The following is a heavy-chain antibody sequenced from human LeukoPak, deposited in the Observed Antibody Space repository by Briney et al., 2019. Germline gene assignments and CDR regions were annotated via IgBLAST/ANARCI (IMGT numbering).Heavy chain of an antibody. J-gene: IGHJ4*02. CDR1: GFTFNNYG. D-gene: IGHD3-10*01. Sequence: GGSLRLSCAASGFTFNNYGMSWVRQAPGKGLEWVSAISGSGVSTYYADSVKGRFTVSRDNSKNTLYPQMNSLRAEDTAVYYCAKRYYGSGSYDSRSFDYWGQGTLVTVSS. CDR2: ISGSGVST. V-gene: IGHV3-23*01. CDR3: AKRYYGSGSYDSRSFDY.